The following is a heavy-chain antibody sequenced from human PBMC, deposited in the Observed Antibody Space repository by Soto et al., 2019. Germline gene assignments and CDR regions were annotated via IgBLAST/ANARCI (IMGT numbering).Heavy chain of an antibody. V-gene: IGHV5-10-1*01. Sequence: ESLKISWKGSGYIFSRCWISLGRQRPVKGLECIGRFDPSHSDTNNSPSFQGHVTISADKSISTAYLQWSSLKASDTVMFYCAGNHLEATSFWGQGTLVTVSS. J-gene: IGHJ1*01. CDR1: GYIFSRCW. CDR2: FDPSHSDT. D-gene: IGHD1-26*01. CDR3: AGNHLEATSF.